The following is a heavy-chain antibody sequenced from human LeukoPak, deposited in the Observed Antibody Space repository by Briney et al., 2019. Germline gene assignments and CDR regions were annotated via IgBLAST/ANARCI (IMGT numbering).Heavy chain of an antibody. CDR1: GYSFTNYW. CDR2: IYPGGSET. Sequence: GESLKISCMGSGYSFTNYWIGWVRQMPGKGLEWMGIIYPGGSETRYSPSFQGQVTISADKSISTAYLHWSSLKASDTAIYYCARSNIQLWFLDSWGQGTLVTVSS. V-gene: IGHV5-51*01. D-gene: IGHD5-18*01. CDR3: ARSNIQLWFLDS. J-gene: IGHJ4*02.